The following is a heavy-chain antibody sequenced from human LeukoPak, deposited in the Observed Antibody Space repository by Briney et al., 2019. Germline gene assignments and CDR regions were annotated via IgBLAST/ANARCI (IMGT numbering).Heavy chain of an antibody. CDR1: GGSISSSSYY. Sequence: SETLSLTCTVSGGSISSSSYYWGWIRQPPGKGLEWIGSIYYSGSTYYNPSLKSRVTISVDTSKNQFSLKLSPVTAADTAVYYCARSLTTVIYYYFDYWGQGTVVTVSS. D-gene: IGHD4-11*01. CDR2: IYYSGST. V-gene: IGHV4-39*07. CDR3: ARSLTTVIYYYFDY. J-gene: IGHJ4*02.